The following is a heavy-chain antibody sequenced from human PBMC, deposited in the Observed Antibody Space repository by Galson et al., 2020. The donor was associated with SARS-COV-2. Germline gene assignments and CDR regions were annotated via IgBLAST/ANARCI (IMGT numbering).Heavy chain of an antibody. J-gene: IGHJ4*02. D-gene: IGHD2-2*01. V-gene: IGHV5-51*01. CDR1: GYSFTSYW. Sequence: GEALKISCKGSGYSFTSYWIGWVRQMPGKGLEWMGIIYPGDSDTRYSPSFKGQVTISADKSIRTAYLQWSSLKASDTAMYYCARSCSSGSCYYVDYWGQGTLVTVSS. CDR3: ARSCSSGSCYYVDY. CDR2: IYPGDSDT.